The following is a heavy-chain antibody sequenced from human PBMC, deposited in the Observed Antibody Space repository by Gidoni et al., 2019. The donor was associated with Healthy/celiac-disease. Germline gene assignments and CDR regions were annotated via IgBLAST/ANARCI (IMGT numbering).Heavy chain of an antibody. V-gene: IGHV3-23*01. CDR1: GFPFSSCA. Sequence: EVQLLESGGGLVQPGGSLRLSCAASGFPFSSCARSWVRQAPGKGLEWVSAISGSGGSTYYADAVRGRFTISRDNAKNTLYLQMNSLRAEDTAVYYCAKGPPGIAAAGTTSDYWGQGTLVTVSS. J-gene: IGHJ4*02. CDR3: AKGPPGIAAAGTTSDY. D-gene: IGHD6-13*01. CDR2: ISGSGGST.